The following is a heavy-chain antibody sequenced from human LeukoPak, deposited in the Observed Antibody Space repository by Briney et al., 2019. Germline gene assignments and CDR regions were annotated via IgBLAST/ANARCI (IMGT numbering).Heavy chain of an antibody. CDR1: GFTFTSSA. Sequence: ASVEVFCKASGFTFTSSAVQWVRQAPGQGLEWMGWIGPNTGGTKYAQKFQGWVAMTRDTSISTAYMELSRLRYDDTAVYYCARSAYYYDSSGYLDYWGQGTLVTVSS. CDR2: IGPNTGGT. D-gene: IGHD3-22*01. J-gene: IGHJ4*02. V-gene: IGHV1-2*04. CDR3: ARSAYYYDSSGYLDY.